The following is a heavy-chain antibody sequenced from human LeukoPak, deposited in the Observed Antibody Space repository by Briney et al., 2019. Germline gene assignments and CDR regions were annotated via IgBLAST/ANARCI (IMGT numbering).Heavy chain of an antibody. CDR1: GNSFINDNSI. J-gene: IGHJ1*01. D-gene: IGHD5-24*01. CDR2: FHPSGTT. V-gene: IGHV4-31*03. Sequence: PSETLSLICTVSGNSFINDNSIWRWIRQHPEKGLEWIGHFHPSGTTYYNPSLRSRLTISIDTSNNHFSLEMTSMTAADTAVYYCTKGADDYKTGYWGQGTLVTVSS. CDR3: TKGADDYKTGY.